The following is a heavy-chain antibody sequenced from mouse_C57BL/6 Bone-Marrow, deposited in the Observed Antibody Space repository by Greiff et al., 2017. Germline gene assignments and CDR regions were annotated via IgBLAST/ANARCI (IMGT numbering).Heavy chain of an antibody. CDR3: TTYYYGSSG. CDR2: IDPENGDT. CDR1: GFNIKDDY. V-gene: IGHV14-4*01. D-gene: IGHD1-1*01. J-gene: IGHJ2*01. Sequence: SGAELVRPGASVKLSCTASGFNIKDDYMHWVKQRPEQGLEWIGWIDPENGDTEDASKFQGKATITADTSSNTAYLQLSSLTSEDTAVYYCTTYYYGSSGWGQGTTLTVSS.